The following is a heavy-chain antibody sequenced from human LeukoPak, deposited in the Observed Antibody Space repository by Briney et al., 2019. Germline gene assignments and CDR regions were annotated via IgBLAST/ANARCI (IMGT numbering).Heavy chain of an antibody. D-gene: IGHD3-10*01. CDR1: GSSISSYY. J-gene: IGHJ5*02. Sequence: SETLSLTCTVSGSSISSYYWSWIRQPPGKGLEWIGYIYYSGSTNYNPSLKSRVTISVDTSKNQFSLKLSSVTAADTAVYYCARDTGGSGSYYNWFDPWGQGTLVTVSS. V-gene: IGHV4-59*01. CDR3: ARDTGGSGSYYNWFDP. CDR2: IYYSGST.